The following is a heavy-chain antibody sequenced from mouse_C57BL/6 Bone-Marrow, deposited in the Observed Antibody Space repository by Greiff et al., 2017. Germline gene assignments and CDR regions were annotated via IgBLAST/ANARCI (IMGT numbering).Heavy chain of an antibody. J-gene: IGHJ2*01. CDR1: GFTFSSYA. V-gene: IGHV5-4*01. CDR2: ISDGGSYT. CDR3: ARDRYGNYPYYFDY. D-gene: IGHD2-10*02. Sequence: EVHLVESGGGLVKPGGSLKLSCAASGFTFSSYAMSWVRQTPEKRLEWVATISDGGSYTYYPDNVKGRFTISRDNAKNNLYLQMSHLKSEDTAMYYCARDRYGNYPYYFDYWGQGTTLTVSS.